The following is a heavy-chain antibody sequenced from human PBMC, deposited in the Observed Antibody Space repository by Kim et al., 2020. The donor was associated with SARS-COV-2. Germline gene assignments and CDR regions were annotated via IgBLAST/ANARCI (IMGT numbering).Heavy chain of an antibody. D-gene: IGHD6-19*01. J-gene: IGHJ4*02. V-gene: IGHV1-69*06. CDR3: ARVHVIAVAGREYFDY. CDR1: GGTFSSYA. Sequence: VKVSCKASGGTFSSYAISWVRQAPGQGLEWMGGIIPIFGTANYAQKFQGRVTITADKSTSTAYMELSSLRSEDTAVYYCARVHVIAVAGREYFDYWGQGTLVTVSS. CDR2: IIPIFGTA.